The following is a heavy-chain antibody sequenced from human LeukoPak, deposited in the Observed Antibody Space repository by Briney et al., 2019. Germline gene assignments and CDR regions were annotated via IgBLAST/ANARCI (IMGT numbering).Heavy chain of an antibody. CDR1: GFTFSSYE. J-gene: IGHJ4*02. CDR3: ARDSRPNSSSSRKDFDY. D-gene: IGHD6-6*01. CDR2: ISSSGSTI. V-gene: IGHV3-48*03. Sequence: GSLRLSRAASGFTFSSYEMNWVRQAPGKGLEWVSYISSSGSTIYYADSVKGRFTISRDNAKNSLYLQMNSLRAEDTAVYYCARDSRPNSSSSRKDFDYWGQGTLVTVSS.